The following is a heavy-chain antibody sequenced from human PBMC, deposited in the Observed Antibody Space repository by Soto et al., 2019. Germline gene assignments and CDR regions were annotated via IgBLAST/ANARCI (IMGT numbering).Heavy chain of an antibody. CDR3: ARHNWNDYFDY. V-gene: IGHV4-59*08. J-gene: IGHJ4*02. Sequence: QVQLQESGPGLVKPSETLSLTCTVSGGSISSYYWSWIRQPPGKGLEWIGYIYYSGSTNYNPSLTXRXTXSXXTSKTQFSLKLSSVTAADTAVYYCARHNWNDYFDYWGQGTLVTVSS. D-gene: IGHD1-20*01. CDR2: IYYSGST. CDR1: GGSISSYY.